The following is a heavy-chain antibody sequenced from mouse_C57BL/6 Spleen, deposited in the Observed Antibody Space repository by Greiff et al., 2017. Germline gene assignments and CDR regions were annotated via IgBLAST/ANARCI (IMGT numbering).Heavy chain of an antibody. V-gene: IGHV1-22*01. Sequence: VQLKQSGPELVKPGASVKMSCKASGYTFTDYNMHWVKQSHGKSLEWIGYINPNNGGTSYNQKFKGKATLTVNKSSSTAYMELRSLTSEDSAVYYCARGPLMTTVVAHPWFAYWGQGTLVTVSA. CDR1: GYTFTDYN. J-gene: IGHJ3*01. CDR3: ARGPLMTTVVAHPWFAY. CDR2: INPNNGGT. D-gene: IGHD1-1*01.